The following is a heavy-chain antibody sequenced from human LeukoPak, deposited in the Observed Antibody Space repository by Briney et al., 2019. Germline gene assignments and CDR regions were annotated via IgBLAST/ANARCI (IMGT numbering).Heavy chain of an antibody. CDR1: GFTFSSSG. V-gene: IGHV3-30*02. Sequence: GGSLRLSCAASGFTFSSSGMHWVRQAPGKGLEWVAFIRYDGGNKFYADSVKGRFTISRDNSKNTLDLQMSSLRAEDTAVYYCAKGSYYGPFEYWGQGTLVTVSS. D-gene: IGHD1-26*01. CDR2: IRYDGGNK. J-gene: IGHJ4*02. CDR3: AKGSYYGPFEY.